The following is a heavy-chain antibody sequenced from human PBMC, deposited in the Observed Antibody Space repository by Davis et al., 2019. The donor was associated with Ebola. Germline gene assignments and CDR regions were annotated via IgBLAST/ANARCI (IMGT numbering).Heavy chain of an antibody. CDR1: GFTFSGSA. Sequence: GEFLKISCAASGFTFSGSAMHWVRQASGKGLEWVGRIRSKANSYATAYAASVKGRFTISRDDSKNTAYLQMNSLTIDDTAVYYCARGYSPKCRGGDCVNDFWGQGTLVTVST. V-gene: IGHV3-73*01. D-gene: IGHD2-21*02. CDR3: ARGYSPKCRGGDCVNDF. CDR2: IRSKANSYAT. J-gene: IGHJ4*02.